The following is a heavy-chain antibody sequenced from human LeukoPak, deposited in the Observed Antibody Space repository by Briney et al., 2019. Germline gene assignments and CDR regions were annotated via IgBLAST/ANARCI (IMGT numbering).Heavy chain of an antibody. Sequence: GGSLRLSCAASGFTFRKYVMSWVRQAPGKGLEWVSAISGSDDGSYCADSVKGRFTISRDNSKNTLYLQMNGLRAEDTAVYYCAKDGSARPFWGQGTLVTVSS. CDR3: AKDGSARPF. CDR2: ISGSDDGS. CDR1: GFTFRKYV. D-gene: IGHD6-19*01. J-gene: IGHJ4*02. V-gene: IGHV3-23*01.